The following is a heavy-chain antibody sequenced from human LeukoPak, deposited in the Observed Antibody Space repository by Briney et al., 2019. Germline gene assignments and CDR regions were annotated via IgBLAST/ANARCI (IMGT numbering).Heavy chain of an antibody. D-gene: IGHD3-10*01. V-gene: IGHV3-23*01. Sequence: GGSLRLSCAASGFTFGSYAMSWVRQAPGKGLEWVSGIVTSGGSTYYADSVKGRFTISRDNSKNSLYLQMNSLRADDTALYYCAKRSSGRSGFDYWGQGTLVTVSS. CDR2: IVTSGGST. CDR3: AKRSSGRSGFDY. J-gene: IGHJ4*02. CDR1: GFTFGSYA.